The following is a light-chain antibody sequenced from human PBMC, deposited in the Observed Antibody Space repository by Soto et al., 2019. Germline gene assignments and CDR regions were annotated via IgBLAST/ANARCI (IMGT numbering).Light chain of an antibody. CDR2: DAS. J-gene: IGKJ3*01. V-gene: IGKV1-33*01. CDR1: QDISNY. Sequence: DIQMTQSPSSLSASVGDRVTITCQASQDISNYLNWYQQKPGKAPKLLIYDASNLETGVPSRFSGSGSGTDFTFTISSLQPEDIATYYCQQYDNPPTFFTFGPGTKVDIK. CDR3: QQYDNPPTFFT.